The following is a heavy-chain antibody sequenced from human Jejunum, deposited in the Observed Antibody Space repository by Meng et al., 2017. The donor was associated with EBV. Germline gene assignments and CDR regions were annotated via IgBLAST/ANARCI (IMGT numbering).Heavy chain of an antibody. CDR1: GFSVKNNY. V-gene: IGHV3-53*01. J-gene: IGHJ4*02. Sequence: GQLVECGGDLIQPGGSLRLSCAASGFSVKNNYMSWVRQAPGKGLEWVSVIYSGGNTYYADSVKGRFTISRDDSKNTVFLQMNGLRAEDTAVYYCARGGEPDYWGQGTLVTVSS. D-gene: IGHD3-10*01. CDR3: ARGGEPDY. CDR2: IYSGGNT.